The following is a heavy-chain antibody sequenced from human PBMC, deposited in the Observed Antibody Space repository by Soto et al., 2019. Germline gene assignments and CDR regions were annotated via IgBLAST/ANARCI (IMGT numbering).Heavy chain of an antibody. D-gene: IGHD3-10*01. Sequence: ASVKVSCKASGYTFTSYDINWVRQATGQGLEWMGWMNPNSGNTGYAQKFQGRVTMTKNTSISTAYMELSSLRSEDTAVYYCARGLWFGESNFDYWDQGTLVTSPQ. J-gene: IGHJ4*02. CDR2: MNPNSGNT. V-gene: IGHV1-8*01. CDR1: GYTFTSYD. CDR3: ARGLWFGESNFDY.